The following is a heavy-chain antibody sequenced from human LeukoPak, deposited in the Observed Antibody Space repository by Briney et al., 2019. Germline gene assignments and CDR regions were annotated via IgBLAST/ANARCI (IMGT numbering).Heavy chain of an antibody. Sequence: ASVKVSCKASGYTFTAYYIHWVRQAPGQELEWMGRINPNSGGTSYAQKFQGRVTMTRDTSISTAYMELSRLRSDDTVVYYCAIAGGGSDAFDIWGQGTMVTVSS. CDR1: GYTFTAYY. CDR3: AIAGGGSDAFDI. CDR2: INPNSGGT. V-gene: IGHV1-2*05. D-gene: IGHD2-15*01. J-gene: IGHJ3*02.